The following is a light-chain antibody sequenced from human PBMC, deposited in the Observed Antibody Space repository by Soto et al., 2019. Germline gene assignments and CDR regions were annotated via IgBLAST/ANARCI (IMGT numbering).Light chain of an antibody. CDR3: QVWDSSSDHYV. J-gene: IGLJ1*01. CDR2: DDT. Sequence: SSELTQPPSVSVAPGQTARIPCGGSNIGTKSVHWYQQKPGQAPLLVVYDDTDRPSGIPGRFSGSNSGNTATLTISRVEAGDEADYYCQVWDSSSDHYVFGSGTKLTVL. CDR1: NIGTKS. V-gene: IGLV3-21*02.